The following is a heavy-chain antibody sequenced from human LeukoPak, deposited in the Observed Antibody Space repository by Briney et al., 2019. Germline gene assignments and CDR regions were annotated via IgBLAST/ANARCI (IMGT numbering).Heavy chain of an antibody. Sequence: GGSLRLSCAASGLIVSSNYMTWVRQAPGKGLEWVSVIYSGGTKYYADSVKGRFTISRDNSKNSLYLQMNSLRAEDTAVYYCARDRAAGGYYYYGTDVWGQGTTVTVSS. CDR1: GLIVSSNY. J-gene: IGHJ6*02. CDR2: IYSGGTK. CDR3: ARDRAAGGYYYYGTDV. D-gene: IGHD2-15*01. V-gene: IGHV3-53*01.